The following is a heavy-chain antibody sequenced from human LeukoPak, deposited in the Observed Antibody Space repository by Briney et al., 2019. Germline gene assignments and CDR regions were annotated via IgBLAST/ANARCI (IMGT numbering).Heavy chain of an antibody. D-gene: IGHD6-19*01. V-gene: IGHV4-59*12. CDR3: ARGNRARGSSGWYIRDWFDP. CDR2: IYYTGST. Sequence: SETLSLTCIVSGDFISNYYWSWIRQPPGKGLEWLGYIYYTGSTNFNPSLKSRVTISVDTSKNRFSLKLSSVTAADTAVYYCARGNRARGSSGWYIRDWFDPWGQGTLVTVSS. J-gene: IGHJ5*02. CDR1: GDFISNYY.